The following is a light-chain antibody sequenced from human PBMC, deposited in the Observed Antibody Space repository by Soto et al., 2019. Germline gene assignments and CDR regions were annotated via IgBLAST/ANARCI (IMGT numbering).Light chain of an antibody. Sequence: EIVMTQSPGTLSFSPGEIATLSFRASQSVSSRLAWYQQKPGQAPRLLISGASSRATGIPDRFSGSGSGTDFTLTISRLEPEDFALYYCQHYVERSPITFGQGTRLEIK. CDR2: GAS. CDR1: QSVSSR. CDR3: QHYVERSPIT. V-gene: IGKV3-20*01. J-gene: IGKJ5*01.